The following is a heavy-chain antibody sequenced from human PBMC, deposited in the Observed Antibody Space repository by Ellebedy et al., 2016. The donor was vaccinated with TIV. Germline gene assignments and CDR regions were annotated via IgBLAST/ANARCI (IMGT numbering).Heavy chain of an antibody. J-gene: IGHJ4*02. CDR1: GYSFTSYW. CDR2: IYPGDSDT. D-gene: IGHD2-2*02. Sequence: GESLKISCKGSGYSFTSYWIGWVRQMPGKGLEWMGIIYPGDSDTRYSPSFQGQVTISADKSISTAYLQWSSLKASDTAMYYCARDIPLGMGRGDYFDYWGQGTLVTVSS. V-gene: IGHV5-51*01. CDR3: ARDIPLGMGRGDYFDY.